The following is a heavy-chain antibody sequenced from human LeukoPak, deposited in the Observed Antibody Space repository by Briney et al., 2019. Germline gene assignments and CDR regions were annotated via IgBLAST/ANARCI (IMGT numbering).Heavy chain of an antibody. CDR1: RGSFSGYY. CDR2: INHSGST. V-gene: IGHV4-34*01. J-gene: IGHJ4*02. D-gene: IGHD3-22*01. Sequence: SETLSLTCAVYRGSFSGYYWSWIRQPPGKGLEWIGEINHSGSTNYNPSLKSRLTISVDTSKNQFSLKLTSVTAADTAVYYCARMGDSSDYYYVALDYWGQGTLVTVSS. CDR3: ARMGDSSDYYYVALDY.